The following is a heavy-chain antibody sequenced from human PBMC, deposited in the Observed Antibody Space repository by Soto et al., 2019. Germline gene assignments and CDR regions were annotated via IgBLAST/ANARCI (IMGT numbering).Heavy chain of an antibody. CDR2: INHSGST. CDR3: ARQYCSSTSCAYYFDY. J-gene: IGHJ4*02. D-gene: IGHD2-2*01. Sequence: PSETLSLTCAVYGGSFSGYYWSWIHQPPGKGLEWIGEINHSGSTNYNPSLKSRVTISVDTSKNQFSLKLSSVTAADTAVYYCARQYCSSTSCAYYFDYWGQGTLVTVSS. CDR1: GGSFSGYY. V-gene: IGHV4-34*01.